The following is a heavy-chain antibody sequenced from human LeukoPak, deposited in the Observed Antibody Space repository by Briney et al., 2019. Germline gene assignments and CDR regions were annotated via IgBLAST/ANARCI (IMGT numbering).Heavy chain of an antibody. Sequence: ASVKVSCKASGGTFSSYAISWMRQAPGQGLEWMGRIIPIFGIANYAQKFQGRVTITADKSTSTAYMELSSLRSEDTAAYYCARAYCGGDCYSGYFQHWGQGTLVTVSS. J-gene: IGHJ1*01. CDR1: GGTFSSYA. V-gene: IGHV1-69*04. CDR2: IIPIFGIA. CDR3: ARAYCGGDCYSGYFQH. D-gene: IGHD2-21*02.